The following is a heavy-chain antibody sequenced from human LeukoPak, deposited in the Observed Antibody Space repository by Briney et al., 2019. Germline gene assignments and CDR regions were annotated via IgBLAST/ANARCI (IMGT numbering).Heavy chain of an antibody. Sequence: GGSLRLSCAASGFTFSSYGMHWVRQAPGKGLEWVAVIWYDGSNKYYADSVKGRFTISRDNSKNTLYLQMNSLRAEDTAVYYCAKDRRQLFYCGMDVWGQGTTVTVSS. CDR1: GFTFSSYG. J-gene: IGHJ6*02. CDR3: AKDRRQLFYCGMDV. V-gene: IGHV3-33*06. CDR2: IWYDGSNK. D-gene: IGHD6-13*01.